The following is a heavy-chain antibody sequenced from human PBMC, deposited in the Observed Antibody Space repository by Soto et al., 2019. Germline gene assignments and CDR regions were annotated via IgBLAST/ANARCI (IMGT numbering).Heavy chain of an antibody. CDR1: GFTFSSYA. CDR2: IRCSGGST. V-gene: IGHV3-23*01. D-gene: IGHD3-22*01. CDR3: ARASRNSYDSSGYFYYFDY. Sequence: PGGSLRLSCAASGFTFSSYAMSWVRQAPGKGLEWVSAIRCSGGSTYYADSVKGRFTISRDNSKNTLYLQMNSLRAEDTAVYYCARASRNSYDSSGYFYYFDYWGQGTLVTVSS. J-gene: IGHJ4*02.